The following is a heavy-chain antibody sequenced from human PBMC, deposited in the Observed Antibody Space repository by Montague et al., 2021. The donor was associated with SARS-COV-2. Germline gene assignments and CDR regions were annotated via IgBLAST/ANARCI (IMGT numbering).Heavy chain of an antibody. CDR3: ARAPVAHITIFGVVTSFDY. V-gene: IGHV4-61*05. D-gene: IGHD3-3*01. Sequence: SETLSLTCTVSGGSISSSSYYWGWIRQPPGKGLEWIGYIYYSGSTYYNPSLKSRVTISVDTSKNQFSLKLSSVTAADTAVYYCARAPVAHITIFGVVTSFDYWGQGTLVTVSS. J-gene: IGHJ4*02. CDR1: GGSISSSSYY. CDR2: IYYSGST.